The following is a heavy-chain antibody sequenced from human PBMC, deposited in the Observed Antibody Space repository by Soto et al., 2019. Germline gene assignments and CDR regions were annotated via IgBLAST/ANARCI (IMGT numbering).Heavy chain of an antibody. J-gene: IGHJ2*01. CDR1: GFTFSTYG. D-gene: IGHD7-27*01. CDR2: ISYGGSNK. CDR3: AKRSGAAVTGAEYFDL. V-gene: IGHV3-30*18. Sequence: GGSLRLSCAASGFTFSTYGMHWVRQAPGKGLEWVTRISYGGSNKFYADSVKGRFTISRDNSKNTLYLQMNSLRPEDTAVYYCAKRSGAAVTGAEYFDLWGRGTLVTVSS.